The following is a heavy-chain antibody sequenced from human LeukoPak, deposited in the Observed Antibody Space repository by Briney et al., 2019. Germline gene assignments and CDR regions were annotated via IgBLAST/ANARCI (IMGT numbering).Heavy chain of an antibody. CDR2: IKQDGSEK. V-gene: IGHV3-7*03. J-gene: IGHJ6*02. Sequence: GGSLRLSCAASGFTFSNPGMRWVRQAPGKGLEWVANIKQDGSEKYYVDSVKGRFTISRDNAKNSRYLKMNSLRAEDTAVYYCASDLLGGYYYQGMAAWVQVTTVIVSS. CDR3: ASDLLGGYYYQGMAA. D-gene: IGHD1-26*01. CDR1: GFTFSNPG.